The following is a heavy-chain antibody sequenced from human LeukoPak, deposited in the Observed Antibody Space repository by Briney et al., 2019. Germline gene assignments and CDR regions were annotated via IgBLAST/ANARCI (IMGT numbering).Heavy chain of an antibody. CDR1: GGTFSSYA. D-gene: IGHD6-6*01. J-gene: IGHJ4*02. V-gene: IGHV1-69*01. CDR3: AVEYSSSIGSYFDY. Sequence: SVKISCKASGGTFSSYAISWVRQAPGQGLEWMGVIIPIFGTANYAQKFQGRVTITADESTSTAYMELSSLRSEDTAVYYCAVEYSSSIGSYFDYWGQGTLVTVSS. CDR2: IIPIFGTA.